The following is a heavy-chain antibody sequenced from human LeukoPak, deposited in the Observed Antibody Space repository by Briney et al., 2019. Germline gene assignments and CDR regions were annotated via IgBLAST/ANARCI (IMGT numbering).Heavy chain of an antibody. D-gene: IGHD3-10*01. CDR1: GFTFSRYW. Sequence: GGSLRLSCAVSGFTFSRYWMSWVRQAPGKGLEWVACIKEDGNEKYYVDSVRGRFTISRDNAKNSLYLQMNSLRAEDTAVYYCARDVDFGPGSTLGALDISGQGTMVSVSS. V-gene: IGHV3-7*03. J-gene: IGHJ3*02. CDR2: IKEDGNEK. CDR3: ARDVDFGPGSTLGALDI.